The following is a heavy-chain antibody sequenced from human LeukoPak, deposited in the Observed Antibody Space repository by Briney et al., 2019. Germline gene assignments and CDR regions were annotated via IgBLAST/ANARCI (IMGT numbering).Heavy chain of an antibody. Sequence: ASVKVSCKASGYTVTSYYTHWVRQAPGKGLEWMGGFDPEDGETIYAQKFQGRVTMTEDTSTDTAYMELSSLRSEDTAVYYCATTDPHYYYYYGMDVWGQGTTVTVSS. CDR2: FDPEDGET. CDR3: ATTDPHYYYYYGMDV. J-gene: IGHJ6*02. CDR1: GYTVTSYY. V-gene: IGHV1-24*01.